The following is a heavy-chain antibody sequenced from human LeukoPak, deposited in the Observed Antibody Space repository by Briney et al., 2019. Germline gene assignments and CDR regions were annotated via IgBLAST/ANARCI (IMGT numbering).Heavy chain of an antibody. CDR2: IKQDGSEK. CDR1: GFTFSSYW. D-gene: IGHD3/OR15-3a*01. Sequence: PGGSLRPSCVASGFTFSSYWMSWVRQAPGKGLEWVANIKQDGSEKYYVDSVKGRFTISRDNAKNSPYLQMNSLRAEDTAVYYCARGAWTFDYWDQGTLVSVSS. J-gene: IGHJ4*02. V-gene: IGHV3-7*01. CDR3: ARGAWTFDY.